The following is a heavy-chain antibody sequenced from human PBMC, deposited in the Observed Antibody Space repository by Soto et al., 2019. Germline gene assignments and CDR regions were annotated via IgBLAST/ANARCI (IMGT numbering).Heavy chain of an antibody. Sequence: PSETVSLTCTVSGGSISSGYYYWSWIRQPPGKGLEWIGYIYYSGSTYYNPSLKSRVTISVDTSKNQFSLKLSSVTAADTAVYYCARGESGWRDYWGQGTLVTVSS. CDR2: IYYSGST. V-gene: IGHV4-30-4*01. CDR1: GGSISSGYYY. J-gene: IGHJ4*02. D-gene: IGHD6-19*01. CDR3: ARGESGWRDY.